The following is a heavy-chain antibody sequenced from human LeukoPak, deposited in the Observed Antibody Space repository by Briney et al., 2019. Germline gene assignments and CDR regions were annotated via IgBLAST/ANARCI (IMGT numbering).Heavy chain of an antibody. CDR2: IIPILGIA. CDR1: GGTFSSYA. Sequence: SVKVSCKASGGTFSSYAISWVRQAPGQGLEWMGRIIPILGIANYAQKFQGRVTITADESTSTAYMELSSLRSEDTAVYYCARAHDYSNPLDYWGQGTLVTVSS. V-gene: IGHV1-69*04. D-gene: IGHD4-11*01. J-gene: IGHJ4*02. CDR3: ARAHDYSNPLDY.